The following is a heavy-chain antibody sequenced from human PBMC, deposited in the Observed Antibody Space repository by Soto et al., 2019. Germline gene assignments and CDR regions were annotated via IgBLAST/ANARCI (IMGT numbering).Heavy chain of an antibody. CDR1: GYTFTSYA. CDR3: ARDLYSSGWSTNWFDP. V-gene: IGHV1-3*01. J-gene: IGHJ5*02. Sequence: ASVKVSCKASGYTFTSYAMHWVRQAPGQGLEWMGWINAGNGNTKYSQKFQGRVTITRDTSASTAYMELSSLRSEDTAVYYCARDLYSSGWSTNWFDPWRQGTLVTVSS. D-gene: IGHD6-19*01. CDR2: INAGNGNT.